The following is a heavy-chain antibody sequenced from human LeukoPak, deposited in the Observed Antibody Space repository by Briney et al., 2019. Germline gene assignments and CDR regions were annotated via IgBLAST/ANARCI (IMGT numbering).Heavy chain of an antibody. Sequence: SETLSLTCAVSGGSFSDFYWNWIRQPPGKGLEWIGEVNYSGSTNYNPSLKSRVTTSVDTSKNQFSLKLSSVTAADTAVYYCARGLWLGTYYYYYMDVWGKGTTVTVSS. V-gene: IGHV4-34*01. CDR3: ARGLWLGTYYYYYMDV. CDR1: GGSFSDFY. J-gene: IGHJ6*03. CDR2: VNYSGST. D-gene: IGHD5-18*01.